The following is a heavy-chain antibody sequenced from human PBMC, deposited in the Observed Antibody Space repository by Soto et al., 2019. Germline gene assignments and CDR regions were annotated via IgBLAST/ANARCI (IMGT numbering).Heavy chain of an antibody. CDR3: AREVRGRSYDFWSGYRPEYGMDV. D-gene: IGHD3-3*01. Sequence: SETLSLTCTVSGGSISSGDYYWSWIRQPPGKGLEWIGYIYYSGSTYYNPSLKSRVTISVDTSKNQFSLKLSSVTAADTAVYYCAREVRGRSYDFWSGYRPEYGMDVWGQGTTVTVS. CDR1: GGSISSGDYY. J-gene: IGHJ6*02. V-gene: IGHV4-30-4*01. CDR2: IYYSGST.